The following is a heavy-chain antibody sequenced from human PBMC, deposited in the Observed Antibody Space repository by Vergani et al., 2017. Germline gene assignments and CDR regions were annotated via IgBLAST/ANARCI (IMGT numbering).Heavy chain of an antibody. CDR1: GDSLSSGNYY. D-gene: IGHD1-26*01. J-gene: IGHJ3*02. CDR3: ARGTFLHAFDN. CDR2: IYSSGST. Sequence: QVQLQESGPGLLKPSQTLSLTCSVAGDSLSSGNYYWNWIRQPAGKGLEWMGRIYSSGSTSYNPSIKSRITMSLDTSKNQFSLSLSSVTAADTAVYYCARGTFLHAFDNWGQGTVVTVSS. V-gene: IGHV4-61*02.